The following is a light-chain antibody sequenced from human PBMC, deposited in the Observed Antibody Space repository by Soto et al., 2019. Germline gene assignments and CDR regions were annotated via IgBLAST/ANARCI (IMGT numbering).Light chain of an antibody. CDR2: DVT. Sequence: QSALTQPASVSESPGQSITISCTGSSSDVGGYKCVSWYQQHPGKAPKLLIYDVTNRPSGVSNRFSGSKSGYTASLTISGLQSEDEADYYCSSYTSLNTLLFGTGTKVTVL. CDR3: SSYTSLNTLL. CDR1: SSDVGGYKC. V-gene: IGLV2-14*01. J-gene: IGLJ1*01.